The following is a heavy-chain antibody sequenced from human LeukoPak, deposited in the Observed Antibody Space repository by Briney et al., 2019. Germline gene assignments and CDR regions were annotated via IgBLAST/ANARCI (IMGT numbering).Heavy chain of an antibody. CDR3: AEVRYYYDSSGPSDAFDI. J-gene: IGHJ3*02. D-gene: IGHD3-22*01. V-gene: IGHV3-23*01. Sequence: GGSLRLSCAASGFTFSSYAMSWVRQAPGKGLEWVSAISGSGGSTYCADSVKGRFTISRDNSKNTLYLQMNSLRAEDTAVYYCAEVRYYYDSSGPSDAFDIWGQGTMVTVSS. CDR1: GFTFSSYA. CDR2: ISGSGGST.